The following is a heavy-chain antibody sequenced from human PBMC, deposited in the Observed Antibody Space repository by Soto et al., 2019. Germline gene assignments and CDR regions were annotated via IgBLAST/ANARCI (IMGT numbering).Heavy chain of an antibody. D-gene: IGHD3-16*02. CDR2: IFYSGST. V-gene: IGHV4-59*01. Sequence: SETLSLTCTVSGASIGSSYWSWIRQPPGKGLEWMGYIFYSGSTNYSPSLNSRVSITVDTSKNQLSLKLSSVTAADTAVYYCERGRGSDYDYIWGSYRSYYFDYWGQGTLVTVSS. J-gene: IGHJ4*02. CDR3: ERGRGSDYDYIWGSYRSYYFDY. CDR1: GASIGSSY.